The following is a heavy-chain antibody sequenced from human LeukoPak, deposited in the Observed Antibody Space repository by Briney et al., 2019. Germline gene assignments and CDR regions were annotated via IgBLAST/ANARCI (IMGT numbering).Heavy chain of an antibody. J-gene: IGHJ4*02. CDR3: ARTVYDLRGQRLIRGLDH. Sequence: GGSLRLSCAASGFNFRIYEMNWVRQAPGKGLEWVSYIGTITTTTYYADSVKGRFTVSRDDAKSSLYLQMSSLRAEDTAVYYCARTVYDLRGQRLIRGLDHWGRGPLVTVSS. V-gene: IGHV3-48*03. CDR2: IGTITTTT. D-gene: IGHD5/OR15-5a*01. CDR1: GFNFRIYE.